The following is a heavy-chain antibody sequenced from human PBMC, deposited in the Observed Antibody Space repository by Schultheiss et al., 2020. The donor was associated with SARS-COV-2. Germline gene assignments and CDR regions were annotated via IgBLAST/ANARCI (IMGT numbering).Heavy chain of an antibody. Sequence: AGSLRLSCAASGFSFSSKSLNWVRQAPGEGLEWVLSISGNSLYIQYANSVTGRFTISRDNANNLVYLQMDNLRAEDTAVYYCARDATYSKYYFDYWGQGTLVTVSS. V-gene: IGHV3-21*06. CDR2: ISGNSLYI. CDR1: GFSFSSKS. D-gene: IGHD2-15*01. J-gene: IGHJ4*02. CDR3: ARDATYSKYYFDY.